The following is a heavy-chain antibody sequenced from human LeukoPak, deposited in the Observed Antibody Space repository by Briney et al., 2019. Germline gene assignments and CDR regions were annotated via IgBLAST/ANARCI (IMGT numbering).Heavy chain of an antibody. CDR3: ARSGGELLPLDY. D-gene: IGHD1-26*01. CDR2: IIPILGIA. J-gene: IGHJ4*02. V-gene: IGHV1-69*02. Sequence: SVKVSCKASGGTFSSYTISWVRQAPGQGLEWMGRIIPILGIANYAQKFQGRVTITADKSTSTAYMELSSLRSEDTAMYYCARSGGELLPLDYWGQGTLVTVSS. CDR1: GGTFSSYT.